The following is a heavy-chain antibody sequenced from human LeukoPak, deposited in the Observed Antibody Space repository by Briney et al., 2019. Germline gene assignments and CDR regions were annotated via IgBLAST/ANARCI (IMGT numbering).Heavy chain of an antibody. J-gene: IGHJ4*02. V-gene: IGHV3-21*01. CDR1: GFTFSSYS. D-gene: IGHD2-2*01. CDR3: ARDMGTGQCSSSSCYAFDY. Sequence: GGSLRLSCEASGFTFSSYSMNWVRQAPGKGLEWVSSISSSSSYIYYADSVKGRFTISRDNSKNTLHLQMNSLRADDTAVYYCARDMGTGQCSSSSCYAFDYWGQGTLVIVSS. CDR2: ISSSSSYI.